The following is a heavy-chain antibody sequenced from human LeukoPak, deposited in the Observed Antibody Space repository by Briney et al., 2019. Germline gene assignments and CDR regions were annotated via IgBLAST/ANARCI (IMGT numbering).Heavy chain of an antibody. D-gene: IGHD3-9*01. Sequence: GGSLRLSCAASGFTFSSYGMHWVRQAPGKGLEWVAVIWYDGSNKYYADSVKGRFTISRDNAKNSLYLQMNSLRAEDTAVYYCARDSDTGVLYDILTDYYPYYFDYWGQGTLVTVSS. CDR1: GFTFSSYG. CDR3: ARDSDTGVLYDILTDYYPYYFDY. J-gene: IGHJ4*02. V-gene: IGHV3-33*01. CDR2: IWYDGSNK.